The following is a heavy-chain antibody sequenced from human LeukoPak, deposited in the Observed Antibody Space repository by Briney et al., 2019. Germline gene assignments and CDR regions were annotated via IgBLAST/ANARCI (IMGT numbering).Heavy chain of an antibody. Sequence: GRSLRLSCAASGFTFSSYGMHWVRQAPGKGLEWVAVISYDGSNKYYADSVKGRFAISRDKSKNTLHLQVNSLRAEDAAVYFCAREASSGLGAFDIWGQGTMVTVSS. D-gene: IGHD3-22*01. CDR1: GFTFSSYG. CDR3: AREASSGLGAFDI. V-gene: IGHV3-30*03. CDR2: ISYDGSNK. J-gene: IGHJ3*02.